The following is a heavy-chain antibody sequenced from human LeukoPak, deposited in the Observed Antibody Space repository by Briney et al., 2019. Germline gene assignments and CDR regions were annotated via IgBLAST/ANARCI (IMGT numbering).Heavy chain of an antibody. CDR2: IRYDGYNK. D-gene: IGHD1-1*01. V-gene: IGHV3-30*02. CDR1: GFTFSSYG. Sequence: GGSLRLSCAASGFTFSSYGMHWVRQAPGKGLEWVTFIRYDGYNKYYADSLKGRFTISRDNSKNTLYLHMNSLRAEDTAVYFCAKSRSGSANWALQIFDNWGQGTLVTVSS. J-gene: IGHJ4*02. CDR3: AKSRSGSANWALQIFDN.